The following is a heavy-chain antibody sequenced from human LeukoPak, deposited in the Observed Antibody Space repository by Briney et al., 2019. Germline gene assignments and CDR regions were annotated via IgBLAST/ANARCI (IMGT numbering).Heavy chain of an antibody. Sequence: PGGSLRLSCAASGFTSSSYTMSWVRQAPGKGLEWVASIKHDGSEKYYVDSVRGRFTISRDNTMNSLYLQMSSLRAEDTAVYYCATDRGWRTSGYYLYYFEYWGQGTLVTYSS. V-gene: IGHV3-7*01. J-gene: IGHJ4*02. CDR1: GFTSSSYT. D-gene: IGHD3-3*01. CDR3: ATDRGWRTSGYYLYYFEY. CDR2: IKHDGSEK.